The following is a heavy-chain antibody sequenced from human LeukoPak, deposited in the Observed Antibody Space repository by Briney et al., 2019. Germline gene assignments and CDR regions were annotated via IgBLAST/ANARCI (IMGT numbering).Heavy chain of an antibody. D-gene: IGHD3-10*01. CDR2: INAGNGNT. CDR1: GYTFTSYA. J-gene: IGHJ4*02. Sequence: ASVKVSCKAAGYTFTSYAMHRVRQAPGQRLEWMGWINAGNGNTKYSQEFQGRVTITRDTSASTAYMELSSLRSEDMAVYYCARDLVYYGSGPIDYWGQGTLVTVSS. V-gene: IGHV1-3*03. CDR3: ARDLVYYGSGPIDY.